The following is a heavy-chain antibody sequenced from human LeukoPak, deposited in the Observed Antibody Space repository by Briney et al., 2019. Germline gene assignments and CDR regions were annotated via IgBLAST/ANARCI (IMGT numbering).Heavy chain of an antibody. Sequence: ASVKVSCKASGYTFTSYGISWVRQAPGQGLEWMGWIGAYNGNTNYAQKLQGRVTMTTDTSTSTAYMELRSLRSDDTAVYYCARYHYDFWSGYSDYWGQGTLVTVSS. V-gene: IGHV1-18*01. CDR2: IGAYNGNT. CDR1: GYTFTSYG. J-gene: IGHJ4*02. CDR3: ARYHYDFWSGYSDY. D-gene: IGHD3-3*01.